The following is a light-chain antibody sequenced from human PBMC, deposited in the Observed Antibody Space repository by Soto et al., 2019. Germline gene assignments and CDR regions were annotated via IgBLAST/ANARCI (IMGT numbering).Light chain of an antibody. CDR1: SSDVGAHNY. CDR2: DVN. J-gene: IGLJ3*02. CDR3: SSYAGGNNWV. V-gene: IGLV2-8*01. Sequence: QSALTQPPSASGSPGQSLTISCTGTSSDVGAHNYVSWYQPNPGKAPKLMLYDVNKRPSGVPDRFSGSKSGNTASLTVSGLQAEDEADYYCSSYAGGNNWVFGGGTKLTVL.